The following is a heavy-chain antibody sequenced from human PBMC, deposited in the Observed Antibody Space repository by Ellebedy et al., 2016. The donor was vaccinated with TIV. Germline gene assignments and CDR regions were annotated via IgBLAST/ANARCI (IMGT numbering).Heavy chain of an antibody. J-gene: IGHJ4*02. Sequence: SETLSLTXTVSGGSISSGGYYWSWIRQHPGKGLEWIGYIYYSGSTYYNPSLKSRVTISVDTSKNQFSLKLSSVTAADTAVYYCARDRGLGYFDYWGQGTLVTVSS. CDR1: GGSISSGGYY. CDR3: ARDRGLGYFDY. D-gene: IGHD6-19*01. CDR2: IYYSGST. V-gene: IGHV4-31*03.